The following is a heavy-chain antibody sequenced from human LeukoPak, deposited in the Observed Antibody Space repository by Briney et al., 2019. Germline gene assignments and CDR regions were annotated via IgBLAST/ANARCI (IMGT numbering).Heavy chain of an antibody. D-gene: IGHD3-22*01. J-gene: IGHJ5*02. CDR3: ARQRVGSRYYDSSGYRDWFDP. CDR1: GFTFSDYY. CDR2: ISSSSSYT. V-gene: IGHV3-11*03. Sequence: GGSLRLSCAASGFTFSDYYMSWIRQAPGEGLEWVSYISSSSSYTNYADSVKGRFIISRDNAKNSLYLQMNSLRAEDTAVYYCARQRVGSRYYDSSGYRDWFDPWGQGTLVTVSS.